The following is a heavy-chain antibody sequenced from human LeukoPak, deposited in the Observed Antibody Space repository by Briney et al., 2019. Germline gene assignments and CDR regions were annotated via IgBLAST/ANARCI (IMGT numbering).Heavy chain of an antibody. J-gene: IGHJ4*02. V-gene: IGHV1-8*01. CDR2: MNPNSGNT. CDR1: GYTFTSYD. CDR3: ARGVDTAMVTGIDY. D-gene: IGHD5-18*01. Sequence: ASVKVSCKASGYTFTSYDINWVRQATGQGLEWMGWMNPNSGNTGYAQKFQGRVTMTRNTSISTAYMELSSLRFEDTAVYYCARGVDTAMVTGIDYWGQGTLVTVSS.